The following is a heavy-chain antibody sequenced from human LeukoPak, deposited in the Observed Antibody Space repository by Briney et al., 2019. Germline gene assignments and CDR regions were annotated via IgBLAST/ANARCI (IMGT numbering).Heavy chain of an antibody. CDR3: TRRYGGHSGWAGCHGS. CDR1: GFIFSAYI. CDR2: IRSDGSST. D-gene: IGHD6-19*01. Sequence: GGSLRLSCVASGFIFSAYIMHWVRQAPGKGLEYVSAIRSDGSSTFYPNSVKGRFTISRDNSKSTSYLQMGSLRAEDTAVYYCTRRYGGHSGWAGCHGSWGQGTLVTVSS. V-gene: IGHV3-64*01. J-gene: IGHJ5*02.